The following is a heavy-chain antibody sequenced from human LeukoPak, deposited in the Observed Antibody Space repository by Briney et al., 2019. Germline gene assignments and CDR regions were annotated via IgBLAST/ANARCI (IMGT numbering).Heavy chain of an antibody. Sequence: GESLKISCKGSGYSFTNYWIGWVRQMPGKGLEWMGIILPGDSDTRYSPSFQGQVTISADKSISTAYLQWSSLRAEDTAVYYCARVNGDYDYYFDYWGQGTLVTVSS. CDR2: ILPGDSDT. D-gene: IGHD4-17*01. CDR3: ARVNGDYDYYFDY. J-gene: IGHJ4*02. V-gene: IGHV5-51*01. CDR1: GYSFTNYW.